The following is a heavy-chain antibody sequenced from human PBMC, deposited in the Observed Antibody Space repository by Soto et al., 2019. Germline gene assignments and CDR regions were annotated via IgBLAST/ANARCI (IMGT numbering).Heavy chain of an antibody. Sequence: PGGSLRLSCAASGFTFSNAWINWVRQAPGKGLEWVGRIKSKTDGGTTDFAAPVKGRFAISRDDSKNMVYLQMNSLKTEDTAVYYCTTVSYFANVLVLFAYRSHRSLVTVSA. V-gene: IGHV3-15*07. D-gene: IGHD2-21*01. CDR1: GFTFSNAW. CDR2: IKSKTDGGTT. J-gene: IGHJ4*01. CDR3: TTVSYFANVLVLFAY.